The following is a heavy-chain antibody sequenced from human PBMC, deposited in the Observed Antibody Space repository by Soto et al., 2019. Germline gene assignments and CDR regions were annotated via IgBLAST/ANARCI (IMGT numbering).Heavy chain of an antibody. V-gene: IGHV3-30*18. D-gene: IGHD5-18*01. CDR2: ISYDGNNK. Sequence: PGGSLRLSCAASGFTFSDYGMHWVRQAPGKGLEWVAVISYDGNNKYYADSVKGRFTISRDNSKNTLYLQMNSLTTEDTAVYYCAKVKYSCGYLYLDYWGQGTLVTVSS. CDR3: AKVKYSCGYLYLDY. J-gene: IGHJ4*02. CDR1: GFTFSDYG.